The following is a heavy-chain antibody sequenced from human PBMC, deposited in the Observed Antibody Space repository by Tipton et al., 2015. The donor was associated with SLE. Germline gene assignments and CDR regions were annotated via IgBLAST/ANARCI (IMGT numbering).Heavy chain of an antibody. CDR2: INHSGST. CDR3: ARARGLYSRSSYGDY. V-gene: IGHV4-34*01. D-gene: IGHD6-6*01. Sequence: LRLSCAVYGGSFSGYYWSWIRQPPGKGLEWIGEINHSGSTNYNPSLKSRVTISVDTSKNQFSLKLSSVTAADTAVYYCARARGLYSRSSYGDYWGQGTLVTVSS. J-gene: IGHJ4*02. CDR1: GGSFSGYY.